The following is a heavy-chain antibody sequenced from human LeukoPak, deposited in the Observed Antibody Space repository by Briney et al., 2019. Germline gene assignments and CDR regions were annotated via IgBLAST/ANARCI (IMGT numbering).Heavy chain of an antibody. CDR1: GGSISGYY. CDR2: IYYSGST. CDR3: ARGGGTPYYYYYYMDV. V-gene: IGHV4-59*12. Sequence: SETLSLTCTVSGGSISGYYWSWIRQPPGKGLEWLGYIYYSGSTNYNPSLKSRVTISVDTSKNQFSLKLSSVTAADTAVYYCARGGGTPYYYYYYMDVWGKGTTVTVSS. D-gene: IGHD4-23*01. J-gene: IGHJ6*03.